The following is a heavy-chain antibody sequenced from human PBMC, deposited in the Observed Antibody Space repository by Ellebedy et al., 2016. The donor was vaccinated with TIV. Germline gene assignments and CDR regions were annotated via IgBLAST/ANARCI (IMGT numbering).Heavy chain of an antibody. Sequence: GESLKISXAASGFTFSSYAMSWVRQAPGKGLEWVSVIGRSGDSTYFADSVKGRFTISRDDSKNMVYLQMSSLTAEDTAVYYCAKWGASSWTYYYYGMDVWGQGTTVTVSS. J-gene: IGHJ6*02. CDR1: GFTFSSYA. D-gene: IGHD6-13*01. CDR3: AKWGASSWTYYYYGMDV. CDR2: IGRSGDST. V-gene: IGHV3-23*01.